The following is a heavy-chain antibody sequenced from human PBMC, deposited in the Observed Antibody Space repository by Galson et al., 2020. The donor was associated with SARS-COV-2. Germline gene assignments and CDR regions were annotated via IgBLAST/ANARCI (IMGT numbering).Heavy chain of an antibody. CDR3: AVGWELLDY. D-gene: IGHD1-26*01. J-gene: IGHJ4*02. V-gene: IGHV4-34*01. CDR1: GGSFSGYY. CDR2: INHSGST. Sequence: SQTLSLTCAVYGGSFSGYYWSWIRQPPGKGLEWIGEINHSGSTNYNTSLKSRVTISVDTSKNQFSLTLSSVTAADTAVYYCAVGWELLDYWGQGTLVTVSS.